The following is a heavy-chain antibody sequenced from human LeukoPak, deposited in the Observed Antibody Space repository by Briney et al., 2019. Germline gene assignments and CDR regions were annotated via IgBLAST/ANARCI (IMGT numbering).Heavy chain of an antibody. Sequence: PAGGPLILSCAASGFTFDDYAMHWVRQAPGKGLEWVSLISGDGGSTYYADSVKGRFTISRDNSKNSLYLQMNSLRTEDTALYYCAKDNGGYFDYWGQGTLVTVSS. CDR2: ISGDGGST. CDR3: AKDNGGYFDY. V-gene: IGHV3-43*02. J-gene: IGHJ4*02. CDR1: GFTFDDYA.